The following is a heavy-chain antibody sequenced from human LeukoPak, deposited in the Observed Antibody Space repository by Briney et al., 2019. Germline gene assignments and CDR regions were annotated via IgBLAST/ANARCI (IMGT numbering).Heavy chain of an antibody. V-gene: IGHV1-24*01. CDR3: ATGYLVTAGLMDV. D-gene: IGHD6-13*01. CDR2: FDPEDGKT. J-gene: IGHJ6*02. CDR1: GYTLTELS. Sequence: ASVKVSCKVSGYTLTELSMFWVRQAPGKGLEWMGSFDPEDGKTVYAQKFQGRVTMTEDTSTDTAYMELSSLRSEDTAVYYCATGYLVTAGLMDVWGQGATVTVSS.